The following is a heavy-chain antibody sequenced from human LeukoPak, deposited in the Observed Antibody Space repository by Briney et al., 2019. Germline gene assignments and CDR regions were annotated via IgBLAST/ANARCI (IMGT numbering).Heavy chain of an antibody. CDR1: GFTFNNYA. CDR2: IRYDGDTK. CDR3: ARAQLRLGELSLYYFDY. Sequence: GGSLRLSCAASGFTFNNYAFHWVRQAPGKGLEWVAVIRYDGDTKHYADSVKGRFTISRDNAKNSLYLQMYSLRAEDTAVYYCARAQLRLGELSLYYFDYWGQGTLVTVSS. V-gene: IGHV3-30-3*01. D-gene: IGHD3-16*02. J-gene: IGHJ4*02.